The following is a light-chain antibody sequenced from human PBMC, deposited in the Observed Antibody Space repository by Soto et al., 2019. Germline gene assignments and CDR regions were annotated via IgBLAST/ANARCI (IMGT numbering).Light chain of an antibody. J-gene: IGKJ1*01. Sequence: EIVLTQSPGTLSLSPGERATLSCRASQGVTTSYLAWYQQKPGQAPRLLIYGASTRATGIPDRFSGSGSGSDFTLTISRLEPEDSAVYYCQQYDNSPGTFGQGTKVEIK. CDR3: QQYDNSPGT. CDR2: GAS. V-gene: IGKV3-20*01. CDR1: QGVTTSY.